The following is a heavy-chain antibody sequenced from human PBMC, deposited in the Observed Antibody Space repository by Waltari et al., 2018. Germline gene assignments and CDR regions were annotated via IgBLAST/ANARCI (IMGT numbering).Heavy chain of an antibody. D-gene: IGHD5-18*01. CDR2: IYWNDDK. CDR3: AQFLPQIQLWGF. J-gene: IGHJ4*02. V-gene: IGHV2-5*01. CDR1: GFSLSTSGVG. Sequence: QITLKESGPTLVKPTQTLTLTCTFSGFSLSTSGVGVGWIRQPPGKALEWLALIYWNDDKRYSPSLKSRLTITKDTSKNQVVLTMTNMDPVDTATYYCAQFLPQIQLWGFWGQGTLVTVSS.